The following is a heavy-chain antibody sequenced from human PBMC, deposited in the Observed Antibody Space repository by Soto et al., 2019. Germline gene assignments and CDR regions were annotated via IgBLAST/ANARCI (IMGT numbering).Heavy chain of an antibody. D-gene: IGHD6-6*01. CDR2: IGRSGETI. Sequence: LRLSCVGSGFTFSSFEMNWVRQTPGKGLEWLSYIGRSGETIYYADSVKGRFTISRDNAKSSLFLQMTGLRDEDTGIYYCARDSRGGAARRPTFYYWGRGTLVTVSS. V-gene: IGHV3-48*03. CDR3: ARDSRGGAARRPTFYY. CDR1: GFTFSSFE. J-gene: IGHJ4*02.